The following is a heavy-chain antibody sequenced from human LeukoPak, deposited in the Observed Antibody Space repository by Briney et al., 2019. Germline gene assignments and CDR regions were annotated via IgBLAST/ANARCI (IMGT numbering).Heavy chain of an antibody. CDR2: IYHSGST. V-gene: IGHV4-38-2*02. CDR1: GYSISSGYY. CDR3: ARDAEEGGSRGFDY. J-gene: IGHJ4*02. Sequence: SETLSLTCTVSGYSISSGYYWGWIRQPPGKGLEWIGSIYHSGSTYYNPSLKSRVTISVDTSKNQFSLKLSSVTAADTAVYYCARDAEEGGSRGFDYWGQGTLVTVSS. D-gene: IGHD1-26*01.